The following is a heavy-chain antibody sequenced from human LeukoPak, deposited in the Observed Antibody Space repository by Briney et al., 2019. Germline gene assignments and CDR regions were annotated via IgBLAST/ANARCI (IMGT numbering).Heavy chain of an antibody. CDR3: ARTGTTFDY. J-gene: IGHJ4*02. D-gene: IGHD1-1*01. Sequence: PGGSLRLSCVASGFPFSSYWMTWVRQAPGKGLEWVANIKQGGSKKSYVDSVKGRFTISRDNAKNSLYLQMNSLRAEDTAVYYCARTGTTFDYWGQGTLVTVSS. CDR1: GFPFSSYW. CDR2: IKQGGSKK. V-gene: IGHV3-7*03.